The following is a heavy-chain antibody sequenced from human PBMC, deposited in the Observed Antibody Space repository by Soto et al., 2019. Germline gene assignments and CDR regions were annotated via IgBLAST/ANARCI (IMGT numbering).Heavy chain of an antibody. CDR2: IYYSGST. J-gene: IGHJ5*01. CDR3: ARVSEYSFDS. Sequence: PWETVSLTCTVSGGSISRYFWSCIRQPPEKGLEWIGYIYYSGSTNYNPSLKSRVTISVDTSKNQFSLKLSSVTAADMSFYYCARVSEYSFDSWGDGILVTVS. V-gene: IGHV4-59*01. D-gene: IGHD3-3*01. CDR1: GGSISRYF.